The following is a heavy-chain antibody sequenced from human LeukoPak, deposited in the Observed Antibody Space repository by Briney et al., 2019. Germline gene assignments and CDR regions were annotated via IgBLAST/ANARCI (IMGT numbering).Heavy chain of an antibody. V-gene: IGHV3-7*01. D-gene: IGHD2-2*01. Sequence: GGSLRLSCAASGFTFSSYWMSWVRQAPGKGLEWVATIKQDGSERYYVDSVKGRFTISRDNAKNSLYLQMNSLRAEDTAVYYCAHLRSTRLSDYWGQGTLVTVSS. CDR2: IKQDGSER. J-gene: IGHJ4*02. CDR3: AHLRSTRLSDY. CDR1: GFTFSSYW.